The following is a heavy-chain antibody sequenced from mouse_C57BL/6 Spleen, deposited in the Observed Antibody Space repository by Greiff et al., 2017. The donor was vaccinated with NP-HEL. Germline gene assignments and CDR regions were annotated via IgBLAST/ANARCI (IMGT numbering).Heavy chain of an antibody. J-gene: IGHJ2*01. V-gene: IGHV1-69*01. D-gene: IGHD1-1*01. Sequence: QVQLQQPGAELVMPGASVKLSCKASGYTFTSYWMHWVKQRPGQGLEWIGEIDPSDSYTNYNQKFKGKSTLTVDKSSSTAYMQLSSLTSEDSAVYYCARRRSSYPFDYWGQGTTLTVSS. CDR3: ARRRSSYPFDY. CDR2: IDPSDSYT. CDR1: GYTFTSYW.